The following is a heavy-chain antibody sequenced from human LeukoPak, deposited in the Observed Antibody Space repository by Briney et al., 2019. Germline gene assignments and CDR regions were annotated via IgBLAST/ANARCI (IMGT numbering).Heavy chain of an antibody. CDR2: MNPNSGNT. CDR1: GYTFTSYD. Sequence: ASVKVSCKASGYTFTSYDINWVRQATGQGLEWMGWMNPNSGNTGYAQKFQGRVTMTRDTSISTAYMELSSLRSEDTAVYYCARGHSSGLYYYYYMDVWGKGTTVTVSS. V-gene: IGHV1-8*01. D-gene: IGHD6-19*01. CDR3: ARGHSSGLYYYYYMDV. J-gene: IGHJ6*03.